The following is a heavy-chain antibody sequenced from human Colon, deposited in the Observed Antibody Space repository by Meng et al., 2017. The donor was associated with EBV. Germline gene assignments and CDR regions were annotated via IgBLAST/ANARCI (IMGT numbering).Heavy chain of an antibody. J-gene: IGHJ4*02. CDR3: CRKYGDYRCAFDY. CDR2: HFYSRST. D-gene: IGHD4-17*01. V-gene: IGHV4-39*02. Sequence: LLQSSTEGVMSSAPLSLTCTIFGGATSSHTPYFCWSLQSPRERLRLIVGHFYSRSTYYNPSLQSRLTMFVVTSTNHFSLKLRSVTAADKAVYYCCRKYGDYRCAFDYWGQGTLVTVSS. CDR1: GGATSSHTPY.